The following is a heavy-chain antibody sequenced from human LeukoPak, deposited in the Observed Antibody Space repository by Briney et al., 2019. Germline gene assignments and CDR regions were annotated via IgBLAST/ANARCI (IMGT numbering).Heavy chain of an antibody. V-gene: IGHV3-48*04. CDR1: GFTFSSYS. Sequence: GGSLRLSCAASGFTFSSYSMNWVRQAPGKGLEWVSYISSSSSTIYYADSVKGRFTISRDNAKNSLYLQMNSLRAEDTAVYYCARDGKGSTFDYWGQGTLVTVSS. J-gene: IGHJ4*02. D-gene: IGHD4-23*01. CDR3: ARDGKGSTFDY. CDR2: ISSSSSTI.